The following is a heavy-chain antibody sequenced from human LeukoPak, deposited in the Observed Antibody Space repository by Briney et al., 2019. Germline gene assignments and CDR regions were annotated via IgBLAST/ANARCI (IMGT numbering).Heavy chain of an antibody. D-gene: IGHD2/OR15-2a*01. CDR2: ISASGGTT. J-gene: IGHJ4*02. CDR1: GFTFSSYA. CDR3: AKDNCDFLIDC. V-gene: IGHV3-23*01. Sequence: GGSLRLSCAASGFTFSSYAMSWVRQAPGKGLKWVSAISASGGTTNYADSVKGRFTISRDNSKNTLYLQMNSLRAEYTAVYYCAKDNCDFLIDCWGQGTLVTVSS.